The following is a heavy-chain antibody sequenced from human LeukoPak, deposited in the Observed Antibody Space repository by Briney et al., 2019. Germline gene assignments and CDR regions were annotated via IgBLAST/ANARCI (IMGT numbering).Heavy chain of an antibody. Sequence: ASVKVSCKASGYTFTGYYMHWVRQAPGQGLEWMGWINPNSGNTGYAQKFQGRVTITRNTSISTAYMELSSLRSEDTAVYYCARGLSPPTDIWGQGTMVTVSS. CDR1: GYTFTGYY. J-gene: IGHJ3*02. CDR2: INPNSGNT. CDR3: ARGLSPPTDI. V-gene: IGHV1-8*03.